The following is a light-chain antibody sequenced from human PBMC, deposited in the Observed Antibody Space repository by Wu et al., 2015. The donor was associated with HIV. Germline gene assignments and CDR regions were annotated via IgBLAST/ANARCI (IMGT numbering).Light chain of an antibody. V-gene: IGKV1-39*01. CDR1: QSISNY. CDR3: QQTYNTPQT. CDR2: AAS. Sequence: DIQMTQSPSSLSAFVGDRVTITCRASQSISNYLNWYQQKPGKAPNLLIYAASSLQSGVPSRFSGSGSGTDFTLTISSLQPEDFATYYCQQTYNTPQTFGRGTKVEIK. J-gene: IGKJ1*01.